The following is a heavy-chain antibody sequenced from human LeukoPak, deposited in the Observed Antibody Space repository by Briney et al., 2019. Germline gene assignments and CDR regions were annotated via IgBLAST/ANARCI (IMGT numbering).Heavy chain of an antibody. CDR2: MSYDGSNK. V-gene: IGHV3-30*18. D-gene: IGHD2-21*02. CDR1: GFSFSDHG. CDR3: AKGRAYCGGDCYWFDP. J-gene: IGHJ5*02. Sequence: GGSLRLSCAASGFSFSDHGMHWVRQAPGKGLEWVAVMSYDGSNKDYADSVKGRFTISRDNSKSTLYLQMNSLRAEDTAVYYCAKGRAYCGGDCYWFDPWGQGTLVTVSS.